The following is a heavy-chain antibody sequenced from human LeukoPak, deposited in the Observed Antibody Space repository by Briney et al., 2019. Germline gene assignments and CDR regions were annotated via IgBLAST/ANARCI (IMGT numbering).Heavy chain of an antibody. CDR1: GFTFSNYG. V-gene: IGHV3-48*01. Sequence: PGGSLRLSCAASGFTFSNYGMSWVRQAPGKGLEWVSYISSSSTIIYYADSVKGRFTISRDNAKSSLYLQMNSLRAEDTAVYYCARVGSPIAAAGTVYWGQGTLVTFSS. CDR2: ISSSSTII. D-gene: IGHD6-13*01. J-gene: IGHJ4*02. CDR3: ARVGSPIAAAGTVY.